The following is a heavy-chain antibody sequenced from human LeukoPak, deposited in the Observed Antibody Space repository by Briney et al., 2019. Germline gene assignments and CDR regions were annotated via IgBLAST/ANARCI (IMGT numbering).Heavy chain of an antibody. CDR2: INHSGST. D-gene: IGHD1-7*01. Sequence: SETLSLTCAVYGGSFSGYYWSWIRQPPGKGLEWIGEINHSGSTNYNPSLKSRVTISVDTSKNQFSLQLNSVTPEDTAVYYCARMANWNYFRHFDYWGQGTLVTVSS. CDR1: GGSFSGYY. CDR3: ARMANWNYFRHFDY. V-gene: IGHV4-34*01. J-gene: IGHJ4*02.